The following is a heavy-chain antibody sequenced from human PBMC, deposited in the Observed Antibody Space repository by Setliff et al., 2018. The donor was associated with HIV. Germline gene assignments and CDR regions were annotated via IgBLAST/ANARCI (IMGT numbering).Heavy chain of an antibody. CDR1: GFTFSSYW. J-gene: IGHJ3*02. CDR3: ARDDSNGNTDAFDI. V-gene: IGHV3-7*03. D-gene: IGHD5-18*01. CDR2: IKQDGSEK. Sequence: GGSLRLSCAASGFTFSSYWMSWVRQAPGKGLEWVANIKQDGSEKYYVDSVKGRFTTSRDNPKNSLYLQMTSLRAEDTAVYYCARDDSNGNTDAFDIWGQGTTVTVSS.